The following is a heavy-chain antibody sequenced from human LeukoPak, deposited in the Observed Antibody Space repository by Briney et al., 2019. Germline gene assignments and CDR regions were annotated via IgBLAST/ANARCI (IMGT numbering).Heavy chain of an antibody. D-gene: IGHD6-19*01. CDR3: AKDSIAVAGNIDY. CDR2: ISGSGGST. CDR1: GFIFSSYA. Sequence: GGSLRLSCAASGFIFSSYAMSWVRQAPGKGLEWVSGISGSGGSTYYADSVKGRFTISRDNSKNTLYLQMNSLSVEDTAVYYCAKDSIAVAGNIDYWGQGTLVTVSS. V-gene: IGHV3-23*01. J-gene: IGHJ4*02.